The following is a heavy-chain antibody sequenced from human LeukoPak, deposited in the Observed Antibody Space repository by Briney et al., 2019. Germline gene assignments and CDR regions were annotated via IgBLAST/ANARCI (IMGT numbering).Heavy chain of an antibody. CDR1: GYTFTGNY. V-gene: IGHV1-2*02. CDR3: ARTITGTTDFDY. D-gene: IGHD1-7*01. Sequence: ASVKVSCKASGYTFTGNYMHWVRQAPGQGLEWMGWINPNSGGTNYAQKFQGRVTMTRDTSISTAYMELSRLRSDDTAVYYCARTITGTTDFDYWGQGTLVTVSS. J-gene: IGHJ4*02. CDR2: INPNSGGT.